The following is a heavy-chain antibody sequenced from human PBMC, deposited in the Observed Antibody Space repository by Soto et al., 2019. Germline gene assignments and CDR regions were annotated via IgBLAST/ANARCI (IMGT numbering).Heavy chain of an antibody. Sequence: PAKSLKHSCNGSAFTFTNYYIGWVRQMPGKVLEWMVIIYPGDSETTYSPSFQGHVTYSVDKSLNIVYLKWSSLRAWDTALSYFTINRHSHGAAFASWGYGPLVTVS. V-gene: IGHV5-51*01. J-gene: IGHJ4*01. CDR2: IYPGDSET. CDR1: AFTFTNYY. D-gene: IGHD6-25*01. CDR3: TINRHSHGAAFAS.